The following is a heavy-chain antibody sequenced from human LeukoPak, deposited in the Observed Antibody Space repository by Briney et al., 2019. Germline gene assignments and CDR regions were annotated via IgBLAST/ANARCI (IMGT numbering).Heavy chain of an antibody. V-gene: IGHV1-18*01. Sequence: ASVKVSCKASGYTFTSYGISWVRQAPGQGLEWMGWISAYNGNTNYAQKLQGRVTMTTATSTSTAYMELSSLRSEDTAVYYCARDYGSGSLHYWGQGTLVTVSS. CDR3: ARDYGSGSLHY. CDR1: GYTFTSYG. CDR2: ISAYNGNT. J-gene: IGHJ4*02. D-gene: IGHD3-10*01.